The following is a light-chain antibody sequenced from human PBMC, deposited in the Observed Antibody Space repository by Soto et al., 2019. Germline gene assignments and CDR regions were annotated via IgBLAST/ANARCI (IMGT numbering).Light chain of an antibody. CDR3: AAWDDSLSAL. Sequence: QSVLTQPPSASGTPGQRVTISCSGSSSNIGSNYVYWYQQLPGTAPKLLIYRNNQRPSGVPDRFSSSKSGTSASLAISGLRSEDEADYYCAAWDDSLSALFGTGTKLTVL. CDR1: SSNIGSNY. V-gene: IGLV1-47*01. J-gene: IGLJ1*01. CDR2: RNN.